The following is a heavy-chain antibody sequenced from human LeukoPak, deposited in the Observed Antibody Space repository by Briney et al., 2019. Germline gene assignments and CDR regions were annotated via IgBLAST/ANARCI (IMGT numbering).Heavy chain of an antibody. CDR3: ARVAHCSSTTCYQGIFDY. CDR2: IFYSGST. J-gene: IGHJ4*02. CDR1: GGSINSYY. Sequence: SETLSLTCTVSGGSINSYYWSWIRQPPGKGLEWIGYIFYSGSTNYNPSLKGRVTISVDTSKNQFSLKMNSVTAADTAVYYCARVAHCSSTTCYQGIFDYWGQGTLVTVSS. V-gene: IGHV4-59*01. D-gene: IGHD2-2*01.